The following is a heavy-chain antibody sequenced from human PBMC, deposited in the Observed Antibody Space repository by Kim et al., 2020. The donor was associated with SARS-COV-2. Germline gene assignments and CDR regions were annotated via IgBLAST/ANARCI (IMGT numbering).Heavy chain of an antibody. D-gene: IGHD3-10*01. J-gene: IGHJ6*02. CDR3: ARDNYVHYYGSGSYQGNYYYDMDV. Sequence: SETLSLTCTVSGGSISSGGYYWSWIRQHPGKGLEWIGYIYYSGSTYYNPSLKSRVTISVDTSKNQFSLKLSSVTAADTAVYYCARDNYVHYYGSGSYQGNYYYDMDVWGRGTTVTVSS. V-gene: IGHV4-31*03. CDR1: GGSISSGGYY. CDR2: IYYSGST.